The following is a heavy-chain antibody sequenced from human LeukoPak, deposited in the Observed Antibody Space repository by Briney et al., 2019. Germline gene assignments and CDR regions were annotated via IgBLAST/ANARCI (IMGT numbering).Heavy chain of an antibody. CDR2: IYPDDSDA. V-gene: IGHV5-51*01. CDR1: GYSFTGYW. D-gene: IGHD1-26*01. CDR3: TRQRVGPTYDYYYMDV. Sequence: GESLKISCKGSGYSFTGYWIAWVRQMPGKGLEWMGIIYPDDSDARYSPSFRGQVTISADKSISTTSLQWRSLKASDTAIYYCTRQRVGPTYDYYYMDVWGKGTTVTVSS. J-gene: IGHJ6*03.